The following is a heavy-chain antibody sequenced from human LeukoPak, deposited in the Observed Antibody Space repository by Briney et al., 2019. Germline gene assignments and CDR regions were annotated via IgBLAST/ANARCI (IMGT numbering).Heavy chain of an antibody. CDR2: IKQDGSEK. Sequence: GGSLRLSCAASGFTFSSYAMSWVRQAPGKGLEWMANIKQDGSEKYYVDSVKGRFTISRDNAKNSLYLQMNSLRAEDTAVYYCARDRALYDRSGFYYTEDDYWGQGTLVTVSS. D-gene: IGHD3-22*01. CDR1: GFTFSSYA. CDR3: ARDRALYDRSGFYYTEDDY. V-gene: IGHV3-7*01. J-gene: IGHJ4*02.